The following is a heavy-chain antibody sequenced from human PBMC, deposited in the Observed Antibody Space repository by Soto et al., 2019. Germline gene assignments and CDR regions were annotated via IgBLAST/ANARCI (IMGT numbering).Heavy chain of an antibody. CDR3: ARDRAGVQYAVDV. V-gene: IGHV3-48*02. Sequence: EVQLVESGGGLVQPGGSLRLSCAASGFTFSSYSMNWVRQAPGKGLEWVSYISSRSSTIYYVDSVKGRFTISRDNAKHSLYLQTNSLRDEDTAVYYCARDRAGVQYAVDVWGQATTVTVSS. CDR1: GFTFSSYS. J-gene: IGHJ6*02. D-gene: IGHD3-10*01. CDR2: ISSRSSTI.